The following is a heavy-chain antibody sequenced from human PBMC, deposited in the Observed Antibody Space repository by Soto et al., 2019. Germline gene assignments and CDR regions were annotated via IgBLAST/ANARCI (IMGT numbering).Heavy chain of an antibody. Sequence: PGGSLRLSCAASGFTFSNYWMSWVRQAPGEGLEWVANIKQDGSENSYVDSVKGRFTISRDNAKNSVYLQMNSLRAEDTAVYSCARIVDGYWGQGSLVTVSS. J-gene: IGHJ4*02. CDR2: IKQDGSEN. V-gene: IGHV3-7*02. D-gene: IGHD1-26*01. CDR1: GFTFSNYW. CDR3: ARIVDGY.